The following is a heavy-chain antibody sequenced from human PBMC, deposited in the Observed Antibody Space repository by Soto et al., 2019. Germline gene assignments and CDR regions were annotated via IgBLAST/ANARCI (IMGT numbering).Heavy chain of an antibody. V-gene: IGHV1-46*01. CDR3: AIGATVTKSLYYYYGMDV. J-gene: IGHJ6*02. Sequence: SVKVSCKASGYTFTIYYMDWVRQAPGQGLEWMGIINPSGGSTSYAQKFQGRVTMTRDTSTSTVYMELSSLRSEDTAVYYCAIGATVTKSLYYYYGMDVWGQGTTVTVSS. CDR2: INPSGGST. D-gene: IGHD4-17*01. CDR1: GYTFTIYY.